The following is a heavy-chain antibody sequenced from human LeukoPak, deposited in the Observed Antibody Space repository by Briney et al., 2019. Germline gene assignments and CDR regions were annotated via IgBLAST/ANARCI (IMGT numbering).Heavy chain of an antibody. CDR1: GFSFDDYG. V-gene: IGHV3-20*04. Sequence: GGSLRLSCAASGFSFDDYGMSWVRQAPGKGLEWVSGINWNGRSTGYADSVKGRFTISRDNAKNSLFLQMNSLRAEDTALYYCARDAGSNIAAAGSDFDYWGQGTLVTVSS. CDR3: ARDAGSNIAAAGSDFDY. J-gene: IGHJ4*02. D-gene: IGHD6-13*01. CDR2: INWNGRST.